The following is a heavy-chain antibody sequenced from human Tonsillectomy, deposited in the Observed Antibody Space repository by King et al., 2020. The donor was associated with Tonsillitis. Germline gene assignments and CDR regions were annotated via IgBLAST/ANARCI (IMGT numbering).Heavy chain of an antibody. CDR2: IKQDGSEK. CDR3: ARGPPYNRLDYYYGMDV. J-gene: IGHJ6*02. Sequence: VQLVESGGGLVQPGGSLRLSYAASGFTFSSYWMSWVRQAPGKGLEWVANIKQDGSEKYYVEAVNGRLTSSRDNAKNSLYLQMNSLSVVDTAVYYCARGPPYNRLDYYYGMDVWGQGTTVTVSS. D-gene: IGHD1-14*01. CDR1: GFTFSSYW. V-gene: IGHV3-7*03.